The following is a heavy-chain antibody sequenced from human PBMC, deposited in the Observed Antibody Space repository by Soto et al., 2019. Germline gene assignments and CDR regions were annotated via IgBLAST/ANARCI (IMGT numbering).Heavy chain of an antibody. V-gene: IGHV3-30-3*01. J-gene: IGHJ4*02. D-gene: IGHD2-2*01. CDR3: ARKLASVVPVTDY. CDR2: ISYDGSNK. Sequence: PGGSLRLSCAASGFTFSSYAMHWVRQAPGKGLEWVAVISYDGSNKYYADSVKGRFTISRDNSKNTLYLQMNGLRAEDTAVYYCARKLASVVPVTDYWGQGTLVTAPQ. CDR1: GFTFSSYA.